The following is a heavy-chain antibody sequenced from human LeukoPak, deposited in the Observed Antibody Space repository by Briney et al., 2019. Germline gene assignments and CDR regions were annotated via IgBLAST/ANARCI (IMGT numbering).Heavy chain of an antibody. CDR1: GGSVTIGSYC. V-gene: IGHV4-61*01. J-gene: IGHJ5*02. CDR3: ARVYYYSSYWFDP. Sequence: PSETLSLTCTVSGGSVTIGSYCWSWIRQPPGKGLEWIGCIYYSGNTDYNPSLKSRVTISVDTSKNQSSLKLNSVTAADTAVYFYARVYYYSSYWFDPWGQGTLVTVSS. D-gene: IGHD3-10*01. CDR2: IYYSGNT.